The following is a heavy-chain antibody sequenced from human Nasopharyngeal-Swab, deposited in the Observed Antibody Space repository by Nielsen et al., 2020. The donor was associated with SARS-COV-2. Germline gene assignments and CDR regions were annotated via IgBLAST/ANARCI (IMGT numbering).Heavy chain of an antibody. CDR1: GYTFTSYD. V-gene: IGHV1-8*03. CDR2: MNPNSGNT. J-gene: IGHJ6*02. Sequence: ASVKVSCKASGYTFTSYDINWVRQATGQGLEWMGWMNPNSGNTGYAKKFQGRVTITRNTSISTAYMELSSLRSEDTAVYYCARGGIVVVPAAPSDYYYGMDVWGQGTTVTVSS. CDR3: ARGGIVVVPAAPSDYYYGMDV. D-gene: IGHD2-2*01.